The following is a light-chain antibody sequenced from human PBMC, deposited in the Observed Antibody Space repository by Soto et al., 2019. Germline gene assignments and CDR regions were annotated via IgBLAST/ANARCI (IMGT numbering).Light chain of an antibody. CDR2: EVT. CDR3: SSYTNINTRACV. Sequence: QSALTQPASVSGSPGQSITISCTGTSGDIGSYNRVSWYQQHPGKAPKLIIYEVTDRPSGVSNRFSGSKSGNTASLTISGLQAEDEAEYYCSSYTNINTRACVFGTGPKVTAL. CDR1: SGDIGSYNR. V-gene: IGLV2-14*01. J-gene: IGLJ1*01.